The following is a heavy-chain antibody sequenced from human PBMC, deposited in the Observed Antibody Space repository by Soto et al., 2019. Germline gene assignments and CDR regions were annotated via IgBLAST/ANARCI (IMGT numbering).Heavy chain of an antibody. J-gene: IGHJ5*02. CDR2: IYYSGST. CDR1: GGSISSSSYY. V-gene: IGHV4-39*01. Sequence: SETLSLTCTVSGGSISSSSYYWGWIRQPPGKGLEWIGSIYYSGSTYYNPSLKSRVTISVDTSKNQFSLKLSSVTAADTAVYYCASLYYDFWSGSPNWFDPWGQGTLVTVSS. D-gene: IGHD3-3*01. CDR3: ASLYYDFWSGSPNWFDP.